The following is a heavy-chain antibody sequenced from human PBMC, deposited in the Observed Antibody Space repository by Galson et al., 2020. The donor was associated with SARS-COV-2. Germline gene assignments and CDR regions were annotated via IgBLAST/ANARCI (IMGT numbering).Heavy chain of an antibody. V-gene: IGHV3-23*01. J-gene: IGHJ3*01. CDR3: ATLGGPV. Sequence: GGSLRLSCTASGFKFNYYAMSWVRQAPGMGLEWVSTISNIGVNTNYADSVKGRFTISRDNSKNTVYLELSSLRAEDAAMYYCATLGGPVWGQGTEVTVS. CDR1: GFKFNYYA. CDR2: ISNIGVNT. D-gene: IGHD2-15*01.